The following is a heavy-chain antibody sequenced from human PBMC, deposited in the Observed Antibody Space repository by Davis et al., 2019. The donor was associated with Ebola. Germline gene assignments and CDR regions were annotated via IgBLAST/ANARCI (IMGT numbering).Heavy chain of an antibody. CDR1: GFSVSNNY. CDR2: ISSSSSYI. D-gene: IGHD6-19*01. Sequence: GSSLTLSCVASGFSVSNNYMNWVRQAPGKGLEWVSSISSSSSYIYYADSVKGRFTISRDNAKNSLYLQMNSLRAEDTAVYYCASQQKYSSGWEMDYGGQGTLVTVAS. CDR3: ASQQKYSSGWEMDY. V-gene: IGHV3-21*01. J-gene: IGHJ4*02.